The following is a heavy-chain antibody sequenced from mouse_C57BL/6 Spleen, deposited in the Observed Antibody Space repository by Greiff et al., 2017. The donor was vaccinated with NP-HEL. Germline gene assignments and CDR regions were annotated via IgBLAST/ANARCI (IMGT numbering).Heavy chain of an antibody. CDR1: GYAFSSYW. CDR3: ASGYSKLGYFDV. V-gene: IGHV1-80*01. J-gene: IGHJ1*03. Sequence: VQLQQSGAELVKPGASVKISCKASGYAFSSYWMNWVKQRPGKGLEWIGQIYPGDGDTNYNGKFKGKATLTADKSSSTAYMQLSSLTSKDSAVYFCASGYSKLGYFDVWGTGTTVTVSS. CDR2: IYPGDGDT. D-gene: IGHD2-5*01.